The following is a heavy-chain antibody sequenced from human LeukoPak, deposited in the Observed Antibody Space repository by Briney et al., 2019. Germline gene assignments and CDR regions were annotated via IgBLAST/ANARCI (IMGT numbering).Heavy chain of an antibody. V-gene: IGHV3-66*01. Sequence: GGSLRLSCAASGFTVSSNYMSWIRQAPGKGLEWVSVIYRSGSTHYADSVKDRFIISRDNSKNTLYLQMNSLRAEDTAVYHCAREAENYGLTFDIWGQGTMVTVSS. CDR2: IYRSGST. CDR1: GFTVSSNY. CDR3: AREAENYGLTFDI. D-gene: IGHD3-10*01. J-gene: IGHJ3*02.